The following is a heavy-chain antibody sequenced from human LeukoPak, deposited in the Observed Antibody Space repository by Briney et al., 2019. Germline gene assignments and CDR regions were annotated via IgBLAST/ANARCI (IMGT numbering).Heavy chain of an antibody. D-gene: IGHD5-24*01. Sequence: GGSLRLSCAASGFTFSSYGMTWVRQAPGKGLEWVSGISGSGGSTYYEDSVKGRFTISRDNSKNTLYLQMNSLRAEDTAVYYCAKMGRWLQFYYYYMDVWGKGTTVTVSS. CDR2: ISGSGGST. CDR3: AKMGRWLQFYYYYMDV. V-gene: IGHV3-23*01. CDR1: GFTFSSYG. J-gene: IGHJ6*03.